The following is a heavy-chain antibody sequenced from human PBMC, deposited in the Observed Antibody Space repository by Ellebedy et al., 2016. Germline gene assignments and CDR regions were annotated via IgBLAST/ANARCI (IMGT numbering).Heavy chain of an antibody. CDR2: ISSSSSTI. D-gene: IGHD3-3*01. V-gene: IGHV3-48*01. CDR3: AKLMGTIFGVVIVVAVDV. Sequence: GGSLRLSCAASGFTFSSYSMNWVRQAPGKGLEWVSYISSSSSTIYYADSVKGRFTISRDNSKNTLYLQMNSLRAEDTAVYYCAKLMGTIFGVVIVVAVDVWGQGTTVTVSS. J-gene: IGHJ6*02. CDR1: GFTFSSYS.